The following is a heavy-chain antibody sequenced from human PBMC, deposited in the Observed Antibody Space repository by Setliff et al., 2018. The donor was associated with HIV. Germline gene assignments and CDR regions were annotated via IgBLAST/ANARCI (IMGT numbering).Heavy chain of an antibody. V-gene: IGHV5-51*01. CDR2: IYPGDSDT. J-gene: IGHJ4*02. CDR1: GYRFTSYW. D-gene: IGHD2-15*01. Sequence: GESLKISCKGSGYRFTSYWIGWVRQMPGKGLEWMGIIYPGDSDTRYSPSFQGQVIISADKSISTAYLQWSSLKASDTAMYYCARSPIRYCSGGSCYSWFDYWGQGTLVTVSS. CDR3: ARSPIRYCSGGSCYSWFDY.